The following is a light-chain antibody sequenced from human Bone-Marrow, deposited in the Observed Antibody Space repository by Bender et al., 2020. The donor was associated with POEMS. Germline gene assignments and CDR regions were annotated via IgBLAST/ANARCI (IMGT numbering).Light chain of an antibody. CDR2: DVS. Sequence: QSALTQPASVSGSPGQSITISCTGTSSDVGSYTLVSWYQQSPGKAPRLILYDVSERPAGISNRFSGSKSGNTASLRISGLQAEDEADYYCQSYDSSLSAWIFGGGTRLTVL. V-gene: IGLV2-14*02. CDR3: QSYDSSLSAWI. J-gene: IGLJ3*02. CDR1: SSDVGSYTL.